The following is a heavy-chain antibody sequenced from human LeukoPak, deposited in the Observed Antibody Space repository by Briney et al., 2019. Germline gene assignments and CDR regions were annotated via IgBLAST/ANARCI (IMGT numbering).Heavy chain of an antibody. J-gene: IGHJ5*02. V-gene: IGHV1-2*02. Sequence: ASVKVSCKASGYTFTGYYMHWVRQAPGQGLEWMGWINPNSGGTNYAQKFQGRVTMTRDTSISTAYMEVNRLISADTAVYYCARGDYGGGGNWFDPWGQGTLVTVSS. CDR2: INPNSGGT. D-gene: IGHD4-17*01. CDR3: ARGDYGGGGNWFDP. CDR1: GYTFTGYY.